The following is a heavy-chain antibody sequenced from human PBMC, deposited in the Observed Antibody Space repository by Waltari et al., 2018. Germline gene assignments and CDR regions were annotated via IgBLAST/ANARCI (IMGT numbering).Heavy chain of an antibody. D-gene: IGHD2-8*02. V-gene: IGHV4-39*07. CDR2: IYYSGST. CDR1: GGSISSSSYY. CDR3: AREGIRKYIGGVEPQDAFDL. J-gene: IGHJ3*01. Sequence: QLQLQESGPGLVKPSETLSLTCTVSGGSISSSSYYWGWIRQPPGKGLEWIGSIYYSGSTYYNPSLKSRVTISVDTSKNQFSLKLSSVTAADTAVYYCAREGIRKYIGGVEPQDAFDLWGQGTLVTVSS.